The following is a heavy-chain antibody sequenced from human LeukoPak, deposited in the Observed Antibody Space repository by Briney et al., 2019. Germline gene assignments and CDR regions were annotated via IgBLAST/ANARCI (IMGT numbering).Heavy chain of an antibody. J-gene: IGHJ4*02. D-gene: IGHD2-15*01. CDR1: GFTFSSYG. CDR2: ISYDGSNK. V-gene: IGHV3-30*18. Sequence: GESLRLSCAASGFTFSSYGMHWVRQAPGKGLEWVAVISYDGSNKYYADSVKGRFTISRDNSKNTLYLQMNSLRAEDTAVYYCAKDYSVGYCSGGSCYGVFDYWGQGTLVTVSS. CDR3: AKDYSVGYCSGGSCYGVFDY.